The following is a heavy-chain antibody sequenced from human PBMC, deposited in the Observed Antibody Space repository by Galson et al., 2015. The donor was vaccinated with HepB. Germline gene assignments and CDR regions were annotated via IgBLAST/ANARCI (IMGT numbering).Heavy chain of an antibody. V-gene: IGHV3-15*07. CDR3: TMPRYYYDRSGYYYGGALDI. CDR1: GFVFTSAW. J-gene: IGHJ3*02. D-gene: IGHD3-22*01. CDR2: IKSKTDGGAT. Sequence: SLRLSCAAPGFVFTSAWMHWVRQAPGKGLEWVGRIKSKTDGGATDYAAPVKGRFTISRDDSKDTLYLQMNSLKSEDTAVYYCTMPRYYYDRSGYYYGGALDIWGQGTMVTVSS.